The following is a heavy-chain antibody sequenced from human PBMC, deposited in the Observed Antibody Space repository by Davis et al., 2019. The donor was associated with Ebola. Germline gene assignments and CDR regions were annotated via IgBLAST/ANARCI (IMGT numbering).Heavy chain of an antibody. CDR2: MNPNSGNT. CDR3: ARDRGGLYGMDV. J-gene: IGHJ6*02. Sequence: ASVKVSCKASGYTFTSYDINWVRQATGQGLEWMGWMNPNSGNTGYAQKFQGRVTMTRNTSISTAYMELSSLRSEDTAVYYCARDRGGLYGMDVWGQGTTVTVSS. V-gene: IGHV1-8*01. CDR1: GYTFTSYD.